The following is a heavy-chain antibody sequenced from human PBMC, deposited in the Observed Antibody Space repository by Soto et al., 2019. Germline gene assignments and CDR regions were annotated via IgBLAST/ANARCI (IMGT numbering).Heavy chain of an antibody. CDR3: ATAPPGSSSWYWVVDY. Sequence: GGSLRLSCAASGFTFSSYAMHWVRQAPGKGLEWVAVISYDGSNKYYADSVKGRFTISRDNSKNTLYLQMNSLRAEDTAVYYCATAPPGSSSWYWVVDYWGQGTLVTLSS. J-gene: IGHJ4*02. D-gene: IGHD6-13*01. CDR2: ISYDGSNK. CDR1: GFTFSSYA. V-gene: IGHV3-30-3*01.